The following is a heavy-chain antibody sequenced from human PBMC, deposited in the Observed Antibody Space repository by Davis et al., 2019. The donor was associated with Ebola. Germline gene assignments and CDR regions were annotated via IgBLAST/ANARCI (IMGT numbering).Heavy chain of an antibody. CDR1: GFTFKSHA. J-gene: IGHJ4*02. D-gene: IGHD3-3*02. CDR3: ARSLNGISGR. Sequence: GGSLRLSCAASGFTFKSHAMHWVRQAPGKGLEWVAGISYDGSKEMYADSVKGRFTISRDNSKNTLYLQMNSLRPEDTAVYYCARSLNGISGRWGQGTLVTVSS. V-gene: IGHV3-30*04. CDR2: ISYDGSKE.